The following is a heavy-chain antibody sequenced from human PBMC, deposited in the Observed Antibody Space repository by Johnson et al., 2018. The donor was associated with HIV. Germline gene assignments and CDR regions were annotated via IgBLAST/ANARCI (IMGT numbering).Heavy chain of an antibody. J-gene: IGHJ3*02. CDR3: ARDGGKAADDAFAI. CDR2: ISWNSGSI. D-gene: IGHD6-13*01. CDR1: GFTFDDYA. V-gene: IGHV3-9*01. Sequence: VQLVESGGGLVQPGRSLRLSCAASGFTFDDYAMPWVRQAPGKGLEWVSGISWNSGSIGYADSVQGRFTISRDNAKNSLYLQMNMLRAEDTALYYCARDGGKAADDAFAIWGQGTMVTVSS.